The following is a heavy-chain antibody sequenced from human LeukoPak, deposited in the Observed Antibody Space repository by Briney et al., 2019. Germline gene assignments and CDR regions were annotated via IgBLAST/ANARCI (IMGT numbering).Heavy chain of an antibody. V-gene: IGHV4-34*01. CDR1: GGSFSGYY. D-gene: IGHD2-2*01. CDR3: ARVRGVNCSSTSCDFDY. J-gene: IGHJ4*02. Sequence: PSETLSLTCAVYGGSFSGYYWSWIRQPPGKGLEWIGEINHSGSTNYNQSLKSRVTISVDTSKNQFSLKLSSVTAADTAVYYCARVRGVNCSSTSCDFDYWGQGTLVTVSS. CDR2: INHSGST.